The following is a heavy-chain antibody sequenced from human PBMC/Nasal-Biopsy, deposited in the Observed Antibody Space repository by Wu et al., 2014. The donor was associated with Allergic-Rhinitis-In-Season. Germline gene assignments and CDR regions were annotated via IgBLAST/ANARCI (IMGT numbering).Heavy chain of an antibody. CDR2: ISYDGVEK. J-gene: IGHJ4*02. Sequence: LRLSCAGSGFTFGHYAIHWVRQAPGKGLEWVSAISYDGVEKFYADSVRGRFTISRDNSQNTLFLQMKSLRPEDRAVYYCARGDLNPVTHFDSWGQGTLVTVSS. CDR1: GFTFGHYA. V-gene: IGHV3-30*04. D-gene: IGHD4-17*01. CDR3: ARGDLNPVTHFDS.